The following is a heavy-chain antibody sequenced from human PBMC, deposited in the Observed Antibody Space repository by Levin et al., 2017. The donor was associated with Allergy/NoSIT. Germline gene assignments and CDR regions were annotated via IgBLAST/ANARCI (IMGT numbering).Heavy chain of an antibody. CDR1: GFTFSSYA. J-gene: IGHJ4*02. D-gene: IGHD1-1*01. CDR2: ISYDGSNK. Sequence: GESLKISCAASGFTFSSYAMHWVRQAPGKGLEWVAVISYDGSNKYYADSVKGRFTISRDNSKNTLYLQMNSLRAEDTAVYYCARDPPYTGLDYWGQGTLVTVSS. CDR3: ARDPPYTGLDY. V-gene: IGHV3-30-3*01.